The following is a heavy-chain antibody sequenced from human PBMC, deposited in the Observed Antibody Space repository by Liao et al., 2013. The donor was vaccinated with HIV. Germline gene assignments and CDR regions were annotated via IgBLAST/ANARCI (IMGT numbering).Heavy chain of an antibody. CDR2: INGVGSG. CDR3: AREQWLVPFDS. Sequence: QVRLQQWGAGLLKPSETLSLTCAVYRGSFNVDSWSWIRQPPGKGLEWIGEINGVGSGNYNPSPSLKSRVFIGMDTSKNQFSLKLSSVTAADTAVYYCAREQWLVPFDSWGRGTLVTVSS. V-gene: IGHV4-34*01. J-gene: IGHJ4*02. CDR1: RGSFNVDS. D-gene: IGHD6-19*01.